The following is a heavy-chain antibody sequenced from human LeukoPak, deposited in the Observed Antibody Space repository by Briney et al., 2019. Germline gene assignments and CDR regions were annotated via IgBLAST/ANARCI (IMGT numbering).Heavy chain of an antibody. D-gene: IGHD2-15*01. CDR1: GYTFTSYA. J-gene: IGHJ4*02. CDR2: INAGNGNT. CDR3: ARDQGGGSCYDY. V-gene: IGHV1-3*01. Sequence: ASVKVSCKASGYTFTSYAMHWVRQAPGQRLEWMGWINAGNGNTKYSQKFQGRVTTTRDTSASTAYMELSSLRSEDTAVYYCARDQGGGSCYDYWGQGTLVTVSS.